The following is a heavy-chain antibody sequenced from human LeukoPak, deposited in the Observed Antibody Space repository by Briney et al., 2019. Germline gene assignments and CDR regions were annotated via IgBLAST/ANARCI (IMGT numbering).Heavy chain of an antibody. Sequence: SETLSLTCTVSGGSISSYYWSWIRQPPGKGLEWIGYIYYSGSTYYNPSLKSRVTISVDTSKNQFSLKLSSVTAADTAVYYCARTNYLSYFDYWGQGTLVTVSS. J-gene: IGHJ4*02. CDR2: IYYSGST. V-gene: IGHV4-59*06. D-gene: IGHD2/OR15-2a*01. CDR3: ARTNYLSYFDY. CDR1: GGSISSYY.